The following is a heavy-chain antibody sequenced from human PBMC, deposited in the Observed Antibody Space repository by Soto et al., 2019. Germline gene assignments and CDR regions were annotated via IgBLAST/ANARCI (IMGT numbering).Heavy chain of an antibody. CDR1: GFSVSGNY. V-gene: IGHV3-66*01. CDR3: ARWTGTTFDY. Sequence: EMQLVESGGGLVQPGGSLRLSCAASGFSVSGNYMSWVRQAPGKGLEWVSIIYGDGTTSYADSGKGRFTISGDNSKNTLYLQMNSLRGDDTAVYYCARWTGTTFDYWGQGTLVTVSS. D-gene: IGHD1-1*01. J-gene: IGHJ4*02. CDR2: IYGDGTT.